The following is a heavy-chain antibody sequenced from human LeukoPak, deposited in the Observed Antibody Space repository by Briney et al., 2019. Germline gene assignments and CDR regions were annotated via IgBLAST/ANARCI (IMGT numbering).Heavy chain of an antibody. CDR3: ARQMAAEPYYFDS. J-gene: IGHJ4*02. CDR1: GGSISSYY. V-gene: IGHV4-59*08. CDR2: IYYSGST. Sequence: PSETLSLTCTVSGGSISSYYWSWIRQPPGKGLEWIGYIYYSGSTNYNPSLKSRVTISVDMSKNQFSLRLSSVTAADTAVYYCARQMAAEPYYFDSRGQGTLVTVPS. D-gene: IGHD6-13*01.